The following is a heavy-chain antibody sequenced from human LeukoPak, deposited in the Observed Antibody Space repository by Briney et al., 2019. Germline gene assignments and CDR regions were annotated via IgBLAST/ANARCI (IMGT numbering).Heavy chain of an antibody. D-gene: IGHD7-27*01. CDR3: ARAPNRVQNWVDC. V-gene: IGHV3-7*01. J-gene: IGHJ4*02. CDR1: GFTFSRYW. CDR2: MKEDGSEK. Sequence: GGPLRLSCAASGFTFSRYWMSWVRQAPGKGLEWVANMKEDGSEKYYVDSVKGRFTISRDNAKNSLYLQMNSLRAEDMAVYYCARAPNRVQNWVDCWGQGTLVTVSS.